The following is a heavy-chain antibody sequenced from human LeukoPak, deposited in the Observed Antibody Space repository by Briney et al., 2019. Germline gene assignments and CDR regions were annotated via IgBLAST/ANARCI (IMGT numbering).Heavy chain of an antibody. D-gene: IGHD1-14*01. Sequence: GASVKVSCKTSGYTFTSHDIIWARQATGQGLEWVGWMKPNSGDTVSAQKFQGRVTMTRDTSISTAFMKLSSLTSEDTAVFYCALSRNGLSFWGQGTLVTVSS. CDR3: ALSRNGLSF. J-gene: IGHJ4*02. V-gene: IGHV1-8*01. CDR2: MKPNSGDT. CDR1: GYTFTSHD.